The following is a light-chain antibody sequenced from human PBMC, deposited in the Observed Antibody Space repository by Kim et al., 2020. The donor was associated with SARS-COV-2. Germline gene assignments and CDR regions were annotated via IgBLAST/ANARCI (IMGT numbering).Light chain of an antibody. V-gene: IGLV7-46*01. Sequence: PGGTLIPTCGSSNEALTSYHEPYWYQQKPGHIPSAMIYETTSTHSLTPARFSGTLRGGKAALTLSGAQPEEEAEYYSLLSYSGPRVFGGGTKLTVL. CDR2: ETT. CDR1: NEALTSYHE. J-gene: IGLJ2*01. CDR3: LLSYSGPRV.